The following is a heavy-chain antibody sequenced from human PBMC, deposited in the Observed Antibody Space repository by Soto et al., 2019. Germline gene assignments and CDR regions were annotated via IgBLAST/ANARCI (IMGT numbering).Heavy chain of an antibody. D-gene: IGHD3-16*01. V-gene: IGHV4-61*01. J-gene: IGHJ6*02. CDR2: ISYTGRT. CDR3: ARAPPGPAPRWGV. CDR1: GDSVTSGSYY. Sequence: SETLSLTCIVSGDSVTSGSYYWTWLRQPPGKGLEWIGYISYTGRTKYNPSLQNRATLSIDTSQNQFSLQLTSVTAADTAVYYCARAPPGPAPRWGVWGHGTTVTVSS.